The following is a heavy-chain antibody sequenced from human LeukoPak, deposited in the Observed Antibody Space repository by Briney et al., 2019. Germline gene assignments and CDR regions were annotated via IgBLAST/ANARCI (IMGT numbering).Heavy chain of an antibody. CDR1: GYTFTSYV. J-gene: IGHJ4*02. V-gene: IGHV1-18*01. CDR3: ARGPLLTAYRYYFGY. CDR2: ISAYNGNT. D-gene: IGHD3-9*01. Sequence: ASVKVSCKASGYTFTSYVISWVRQAPGQGLEWMGWISAYNGNTNYAQKLQGRVTMTTDTSTSTAYMELRSLRSDDTAVYYCARGPLLTAYRYYFGYWGQGTLVTVPS.